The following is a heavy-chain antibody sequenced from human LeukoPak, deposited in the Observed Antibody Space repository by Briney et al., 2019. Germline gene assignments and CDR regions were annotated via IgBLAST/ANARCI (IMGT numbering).Heavy chain of an antibody. Sequence: GGSLRLSCAASGFTFTTWWMSWVRQASGKGLEWVANIKYDGSEIHYLDSVKGRFTISRDNARNSLYLQMNDLRVEDTAVYYCARTKAFDFWGQGTLVIVSS. CDR2: IKYDGSEI. CDR1: GFTFTTWW. V-gene: IGHV3-7*01. CDR3: ARTKAFDF. J-gene: IGHJ3*01.